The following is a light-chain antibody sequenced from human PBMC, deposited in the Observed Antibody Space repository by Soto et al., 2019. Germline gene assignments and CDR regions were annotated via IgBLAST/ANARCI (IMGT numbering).Light chain of an antibody. J-gene: IGLJ2*01. CDR3: SAYRRGIIV. CDR1: TNDVGGHMY. V-gene: IGLV2-14*01. CDR2: ETD. Sequence: QSVLTQPASVSGSPGQSITISCTGTTNDVGGHMYVSWYQHQAGEVPKLIIYETDARPSGVSHRFSGSKSGNTASLTISGLQAADEATYYCSAYRRGIIVFGGGTKLTVL.